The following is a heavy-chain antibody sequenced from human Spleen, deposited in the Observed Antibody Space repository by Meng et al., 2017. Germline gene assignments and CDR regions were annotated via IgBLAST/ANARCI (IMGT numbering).Heavy chain of an antibody. CDR3: ARDENISLGKLFGDY. V-gene: IGHV1-2*06. J-gene: IGHJ4*02. D-gene: IGHD2-21*01. CDR2: INPDTGDT. CDR1: GYTFTNHN. Sequence: VQLWRSGVEVNKPGASVKAPCKASGYTFTNHNITWVRQAPGQGLEWMGHINPDTGDTLYAQKFQGRVSMTGDTSISTAYVELSGLRSDDTAVYYCARDENISLGKLFGDYWGQGTLVTVSS.